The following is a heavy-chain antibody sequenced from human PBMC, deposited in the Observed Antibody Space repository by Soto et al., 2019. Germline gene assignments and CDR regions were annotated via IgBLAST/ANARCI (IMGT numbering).Heavy chain of an antibody. CDR3: ARGQKNWNYVLFFDY. CDR2: IYYSGST. CDR1: GGSISSGGYY. V-gene: IGHV4-31*03. D-gene: IGHD1-7*01. Sequence: QVQLQESGPGLVKPSQTLSLTCTVSGGSISSGGYYWSWIRQHPGKGLEWIGYIYYSGSTYYNPSLKSRVTISVDTSKNQFSLELSSVTAADTAVYYCARGQKNWNYVLFFDYWGQGTLVTVSS. J-gene: IGHJ4*02.